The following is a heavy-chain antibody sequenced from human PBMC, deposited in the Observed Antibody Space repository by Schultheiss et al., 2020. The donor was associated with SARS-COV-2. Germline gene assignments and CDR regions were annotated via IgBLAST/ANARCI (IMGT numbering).Heavy chain of an antibody. CDR1: GGSFSGYY. V-gene: IGHV4-34*01. Sequence: SQTLSLTCAVYGGSFSGYYWSWIRQPAGKGLEWIGEINHSGSTNYNPSLKSRVTISVDTSKNQFSLKLSSVTAADTAVYYCARDRPRDGYFDYWGQGTLVTVSS. CDR3: ARDRPRDGYFDY. J-gene: IGHJ4*02. D-gene: IGHD5-24*01. CDR2: INHSGST.